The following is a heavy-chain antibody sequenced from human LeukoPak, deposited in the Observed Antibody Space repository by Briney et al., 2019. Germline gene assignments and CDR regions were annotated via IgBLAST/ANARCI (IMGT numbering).Heavy chain of an antibody. J-gene: IGHJ4*02. CDR3: AREVGQIAVAGTRYCDY. CDR2: ISGSSGYI. Sequence: GGSLRLSCAASRFTFSSYSMNWVRQAPGKGLEWVSSISGSSGYIYYADSVRGRFTISRDNAKNSLYLQMNSLRPEDTAVYYCAREVGQIAVAGTRYCDYWGQGNLVTVSS. V-gene: IGHV3-21*01. D-gene: IGHD6-19*01. CDR1: RFTFSSYS.